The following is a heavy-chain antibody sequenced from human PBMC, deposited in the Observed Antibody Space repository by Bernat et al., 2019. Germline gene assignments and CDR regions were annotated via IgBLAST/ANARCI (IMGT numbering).Heavy chain of an antibody. V-gene: IGHV1-69*01. CDR2: IIPIFGTA. CDR3: ARSQAWYSGSYLDGY. D-gene: IGHD1-26*01. J-gene: IGHJ4*02. Sequence: QVQLVQSGAEVKKPVSSVKVSCKASGGTFSSYAISWVRHAPGQGLEWMGGIIPIFGTANYAKKFQGRVKINADESTSTAYMELSSLRSEETAVYYCARSQAWYSGSYLDGYWGQGTLVTVSS. CDR1: GGTFSSYA.